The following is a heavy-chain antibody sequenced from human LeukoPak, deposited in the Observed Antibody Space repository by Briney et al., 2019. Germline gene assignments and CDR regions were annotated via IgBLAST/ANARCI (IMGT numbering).Heavy chain of an antibody. CDR1: GGSLNNSY. CDR3: ARAWGFVDY. D-gene: IGHD7-27*01. V-gene: IGHV4-59*01. CDR2: IYYAGRT. Sequence: PSETLSLTCNVSGGSLNNSYWSWIRQPQGKGLEWLGSIYYAGRTNYNPSLKSRVTVSVDTSKNQFSLKLTSVTAADTAVYYCARAWGFVDYWGQGTLVTVSS. J-gene: IGHJ4*02.